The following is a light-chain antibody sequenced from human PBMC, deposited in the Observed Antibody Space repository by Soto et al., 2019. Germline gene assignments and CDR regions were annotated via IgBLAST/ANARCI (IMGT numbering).Light chain of an antibody. J-gene: IGLJ2*01. Sequence: QSALTQAASVSGSPGQSITISCTGTSSDVGGYNYVSWYQQHPGKAPKLMIYDVSNRPSGVSNRFSGSKSGNTASLTISGLQDEDEADYYCSSYTSSSPVVFGGGTKLTVL. CDR2: DVS. V-gene: IGLV2-14*01. CDR3: SSYTSSSPVV. CDR1: SSDVGGYNY.